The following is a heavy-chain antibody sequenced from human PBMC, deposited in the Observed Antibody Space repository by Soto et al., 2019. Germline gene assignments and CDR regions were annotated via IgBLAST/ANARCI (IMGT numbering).Heavy chain of an antibody. Sequence: EAQLVESGGGLVQPGGSQRLSCTGSGIDLSIYWMHWVRQAPGKGLVWVSRINPESTTISYADSVKGRFTISRDNAENTLFLHMNSLSAEDTGVYYCTKDTFGGRDSWGQGTLVTVSS. V-gene: IGHV3-74*01. CDR3: TKDTFGGRDS. D-gene: IGHD2-15*01. J-gene: IGHJ4*02. CDR2: INPESTTI. CDR1: GIDLSIYW.